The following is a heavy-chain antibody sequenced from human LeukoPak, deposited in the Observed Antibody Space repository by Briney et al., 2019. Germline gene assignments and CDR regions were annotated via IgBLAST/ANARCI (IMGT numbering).Heavy chain of an antibody. D-gene: IGHD1-26*01. CDR2: INEDGSTT. Sequence: PGGSLRLSCAASGFTFSNAWMHWVRQAPGKGLVWVSRINEDGSTTNHADSVKGRFTISRDNVKNTLYMEMNSLRAEDTAVYYCVRDLGGRSGHWGQGTLVTVSS. V-gene: IGHV3-74*01. CDR1: GFTFSNAW. CDR3: VRDLGGRSGH. J-gene: IGHJ4*02.